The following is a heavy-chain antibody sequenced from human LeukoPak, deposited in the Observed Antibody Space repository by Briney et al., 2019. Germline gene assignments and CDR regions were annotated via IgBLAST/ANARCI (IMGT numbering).Heavy chain of an antibody. CDR1: GFTFSSYG. Sequence: GGSLRLSCAASGFTFSSYGMHWVRQAPGKGLEWVAVIWYDGSNKYYADSVKGRFTISRDNSKSTLFLQMNSLKAEDTAVYYCARQVGYSSGWYSHDFWGQGTLVTVSS. V-gene: IGHV3-33*01. J-gene: IGHJ4*02. D-gene: IGHD6-19*01. CDR2: IWYDGSNK. CDR3: ARQVGYSSGWYSHDF.